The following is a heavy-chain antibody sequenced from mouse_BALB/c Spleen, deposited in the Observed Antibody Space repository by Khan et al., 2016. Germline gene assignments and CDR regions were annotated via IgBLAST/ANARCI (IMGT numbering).Heavy chain of an antibody. D-gene: IGHD2-14*01. J-gene: IGHJ4*01. Sequence: EVKLLESGGGLVQPGGSLNLSCAASGFDFSRYWMSWARQAPGKGQEWIGEINPGSSTINYTPSLKDKFIISRDNAKNTLYLQMSKVRSEDTALYYGARQGRYEAMDYWGQGISVTVSS. CDR1: GFDFSRYW. CDR2: INPGSSTI. V-gene: IGHV4-2*02. CDR3: ARQGRYEAMDY.